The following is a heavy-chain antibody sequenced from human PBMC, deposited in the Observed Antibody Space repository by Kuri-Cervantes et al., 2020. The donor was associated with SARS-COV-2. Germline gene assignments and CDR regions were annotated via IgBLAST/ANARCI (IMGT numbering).Heavy chain of an antibody. Sequence: ASVKVSCKASGYTLTDYYIHWVRQAPGQGLEWMGWINPNSGGTNSAQKFQGWVIMTRDTSISTAYMELSRLRSEDTAVYYCATESISVLVIYAFYFWGQGTLVTVSS. J-gene: IGHJ3*01. V-gene: IGHV1-2*04. CDR2: INPNSGGT. CDR3: ATESISVLVIYAFYF. D-gene: IGHD3-22*01. CDR1: GYTLTDYY.